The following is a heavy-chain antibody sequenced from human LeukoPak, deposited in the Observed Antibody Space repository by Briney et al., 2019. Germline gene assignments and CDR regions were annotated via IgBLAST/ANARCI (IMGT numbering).Heavy chain of an antibody. Sequence: PGGSLRLSCAASGFTFSSYAMSWVRQAPGKGLEWVSAISGSGGSTYYADSVKGRFTISRDNSKNTLYLQMNSLRAEDTAVYYCADSSGWITTSDYWGQGTLVTVSS. CDR2: ISGSGGST. CDR1: GFTFSSYA. V-gene: IGHV3-23*01. CDR3: ADSSGWITTSDY. D-gene: IGHD6-19*01. J-gene: IGHJ4*02.